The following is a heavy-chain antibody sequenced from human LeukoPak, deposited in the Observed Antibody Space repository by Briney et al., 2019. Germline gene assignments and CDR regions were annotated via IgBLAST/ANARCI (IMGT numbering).Heavy chain of an antibody. J-gene: IGHJ4*02. CDR2: IKEDGSEK. CDR1: GFTFSTYW. CDR3: ARGIGIAAAFFDY. V-gene: IGHV3-7*02. D-gene: IGHD6-13*01. Sequence: GGSLRLSCAASGFTFSTYWMTWVRQAPGKGLEWLAKIKEDGSEKYYVDSVKGRCTISRDNAKNSLYLQMNSLRAEDTAVYYCARGIGIAAAFFDYWGQGTLVTVSS.